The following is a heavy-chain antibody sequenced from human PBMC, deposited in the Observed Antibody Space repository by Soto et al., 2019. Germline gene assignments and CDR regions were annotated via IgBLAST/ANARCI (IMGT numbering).Heavy chain of an antibody. CDR2: INPNSGGT. V-gene: IGHV1-2*02. Sequence: ASVKVSCKASGYTFTSYYINWVLQATGQGLEWMGWINPNSGGTNYAQKFQGRVTMTRDTSISTAYMELSRLRSDDTAVYYCARAKFNALMDVWGQGTTVTVSS. J-gene: IGHJ6*02. CDR1: GYTFTSYY. CDR3: ARAKFNALMDV.